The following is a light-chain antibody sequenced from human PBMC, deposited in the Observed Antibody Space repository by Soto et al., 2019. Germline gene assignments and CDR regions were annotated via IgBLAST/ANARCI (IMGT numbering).Light chain of an antibody. CDR1: QSVSRNF. J-gene: IGKJ4*01. CDR3: HNYRDLRIT. V-gene: IGKV3-20*01. Sequence: DIMLTQSPATLSFSPGERATLSCRASQSVSRNFIAWYQQKADPAPRLLIYYSSSRATGRPERFSGSGSGTDFTLTINSLQPEDFAVYHCHNYRDLRITFGGGTKLEIK. CDR2: YSS.